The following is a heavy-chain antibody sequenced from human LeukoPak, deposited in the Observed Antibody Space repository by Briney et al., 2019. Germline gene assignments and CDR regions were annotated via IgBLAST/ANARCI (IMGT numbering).Heavy chain of an antibody. CDR3: ARHATSYYFDY. V-gene: IGHV5-10-1*01. Sequence: GESLKISCKGSGYSFTNYWISWVRQMPGKGLEWMGRIDPSDSYTTHSPSFQGHVTISADKSINTAYLQWSSLKASDTAMYYCARHATSYYFDYWGQGILVAVSS. J-gene: IGHJ4*02. CDR1: GYSFTNYW. CDR2: IDPSDSYT.